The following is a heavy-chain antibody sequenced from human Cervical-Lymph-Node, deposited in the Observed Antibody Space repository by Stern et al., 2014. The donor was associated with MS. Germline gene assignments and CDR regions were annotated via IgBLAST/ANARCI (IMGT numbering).Heavy chain of an antibody. V-gene: IGHV1-3*01. Sequence: QVQLVQSGAEIKRPGASVKLSCKTSGYIFTDYGLHWVRQATGQGLEWLGWINAGSGDTRYSHRFQGRVTITRDTYASTSYMDLSSLRSEDTAVFYCASNDWNYWGQGTLVTVSS. CDR3: ASNDWNY. D-gene: IGHD3-3*01. CDR1: GYIFTDYG. CDR2: INAGSGDT. J-gene: IGHJ4*02.